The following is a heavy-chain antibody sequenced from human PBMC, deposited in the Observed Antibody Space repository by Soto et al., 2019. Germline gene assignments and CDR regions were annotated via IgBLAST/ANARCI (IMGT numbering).Heavy chain of an antibody. Sequence: LRLSCAASGFTFSSYSMNWVRQAPGKGLEWVSYISSSSSTIYYADSVKGRFTISRDNAKNSLYLQMNSLRDEDTAVYYCARGLYYYDSRGYWGYWGQGTLVTVSS. D-gene: IGHD3-22*01. J-gene: IGHJ4*02. V-gene: IGHV3-48*02. CDR2: ISSSSSTI. CDR3: ARGLYYYDSRGYWGY. CDR1: GFTFSSYS.